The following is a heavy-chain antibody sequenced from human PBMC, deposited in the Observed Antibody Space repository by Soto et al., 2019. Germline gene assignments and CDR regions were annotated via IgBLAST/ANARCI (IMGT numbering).Heavy chain of an antibody. V-gene: IGHV3-23*01. Sequence: EVQLLESGGGLVQPGGSLRLSCAASGFTFSSYAMSWVRQAPGKGLEWVSAISGSGGRTYYADSVKGRFTISRDNSKNTLYLQMNSLRAEDTGVYYGTYGSGNHEESYYYDYGMDVWGQGTTVTVSS. J-gene: IGHJ6*02. D-gene: IGHD3-10*01. CDR1: GFTFSSYA. CDR3: TYGSGNHEESYYYDYGMDV. CDR2: ISGSGGRT.